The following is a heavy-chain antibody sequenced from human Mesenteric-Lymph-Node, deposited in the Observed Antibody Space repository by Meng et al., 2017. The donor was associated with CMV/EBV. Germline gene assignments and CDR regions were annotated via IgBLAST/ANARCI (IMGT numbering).Heavy chain of an antibody. Sequence: GSLRLSCAASGFTFSDHYMDWVRQAPGKGLEWVGRTRNKANSYTTEYAASVKGRFTISRDDSKNSLYLQMNSLKTEDTAVYYCASGWYHYWGQGTLVTVSS. D-gene: IGHD6-19*01. CDR1: GFTFSDHY. V-gene: IGHV3-72*01. CDR2: TRNKANSYTT. CDR3: ASGWYHY. J-gene: IGHJ4*02.